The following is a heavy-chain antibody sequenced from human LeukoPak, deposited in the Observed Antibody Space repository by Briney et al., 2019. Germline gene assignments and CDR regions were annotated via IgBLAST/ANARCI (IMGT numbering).Heavy chain of an antibody. CDR1: GFTFSSDG. V-gene: IGHV3-21*06. CDR2: ISRSGDFT. J-gene: IGHJ5*02. Sequence: GSLRLSCAGSGFTFSSDGMNWVRQTPGKGLEWVASISRSGDFTYYAESVKGRFTISRDNTENSLYLQMTSLRAEDTAVYYCARGVAGVISSFDPWGQGTLVTVSS. D-gene: IGHD3-10*01. CDR3: ARGVAGVISSFDP.